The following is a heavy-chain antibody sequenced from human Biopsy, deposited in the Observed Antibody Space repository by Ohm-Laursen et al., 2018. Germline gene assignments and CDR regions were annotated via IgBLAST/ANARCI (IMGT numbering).Heavy chain of an antibody. CDR1: GFTFSSYA. Sequence: GSLRLSCAASGFTFSSYAMSWVRQAPGKGLEWVSAIRSTGGSTYYANSVKGRFTISRDNSKNILFLQVNNLIAEDTAIYYCTKADDFWSPEGYYYYFSGMDVWGQGTTVTVSS. CDR2: IRSTGGST. CDR3: TKADDFWSPEGYYYYFSGMDV. J-gene: IGHJ6*02. D-gene: IGHD3-3*01. V-gene: IGHV3-23*01.